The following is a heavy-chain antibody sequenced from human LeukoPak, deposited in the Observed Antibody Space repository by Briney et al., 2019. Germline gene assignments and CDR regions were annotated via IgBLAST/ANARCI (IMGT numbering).Heavy chain of an antibody. CDR2: MNPNSGNT. J-gene: IGHJ4*02. D-gene: IGHD3-22*01. V-gene: IGHV1-8*01. CDR1: VYTFTSYD. Sequence: ASVKVSCKASVYTFTSYDINWVRQGTGQGLEWMGWMNPNSGNTGYAHRFQGRVTITRNTSIRTDYLVLRSLSSEDTAVYYFARVIKLRYYYDRGQLYYFDYWGQGTLVTVSS. CDR3: ARVIKLRYYYDRGQLYYFDY.